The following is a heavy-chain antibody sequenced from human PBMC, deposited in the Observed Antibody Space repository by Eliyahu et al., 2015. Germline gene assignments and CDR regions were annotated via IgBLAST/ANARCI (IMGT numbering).Heavy chain of an antibody. V-gene: IGHV1-69*04. D-gene: IGHD3-3*01. Sequence: QVQLVQSGAEVKKPGSSVKVSCKXSGGXFSSYAISXVRQAPGQGXEWMGRIIPILGIANYAQKFQGRVTITADKSTSTAYMELSSLRSEDTAVYYCARGIFGVVISSSGMDVWGQGTTVTVSS. CDR2: IIPILGIA. CDR3: ARGIFGVVISSSGMDV. CDR1: GGXFSSYA. J-gene: IGHJ6*02.